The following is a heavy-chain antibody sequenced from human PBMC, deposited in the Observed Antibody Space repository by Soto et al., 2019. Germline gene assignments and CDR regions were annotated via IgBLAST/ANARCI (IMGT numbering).Heavy chain of an antibody. CDR1: GGSISSSSYY. CDR2: IYYSGST. CDR3: ARSMRYSRSWYYFDY. Sequence: SETLSLTCTVSGGSISSSSYYWGWIRQPPGKGLEWIGSIYYSGSTYYNPSLKSRVTISVDTSKNQFSLKLSSVTAAGTAVYYCARSMRYSRSWYYFDYWGQGTRVTVSS. J-gene: IGHJ4*02. V-gene: IGHV4-39*01. D-gene: IGHD6-13*01.